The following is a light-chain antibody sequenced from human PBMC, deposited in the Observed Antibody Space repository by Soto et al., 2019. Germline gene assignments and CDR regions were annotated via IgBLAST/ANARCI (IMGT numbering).Light chain of an antibody. CDR2: DAS. Sequence: DIQMTQSPSTLSASVGDRVTITCRASQSISDSLAWYQQKPGKAPKLLIYDASSLESGVPSRFSGSGSGTEFTLTISSLQPDDFATYYCQQYNSYSGTFGQGTKVDIK. CDR1: QSISDS. J-gene: IGKJ1*01. V-gene: IGKV1-5*01. CDR3: QQYNSYSGT.